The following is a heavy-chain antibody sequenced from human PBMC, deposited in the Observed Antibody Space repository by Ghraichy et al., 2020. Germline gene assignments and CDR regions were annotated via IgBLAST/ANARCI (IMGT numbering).Heavy chain of an antibody. D-gene: IGHD3-22*01. CDR1: GFTFSSYG. CDR3: AKDRVSYYYDSSGYFDY. V-gene: IGHV3-30*02. Sequence: SCAASGFTFSSYGMHWVRQAPGKGLEWVAFIRYDGSNKYYADSVKGRFTISRDNSKNTLYLQMNSLRAEDTAVYYCAKDRVSYYYDSSGYFDYWGQGTLVTVSS. J-gene: IGHJ4*02. CDR2: IRYDGSNK.